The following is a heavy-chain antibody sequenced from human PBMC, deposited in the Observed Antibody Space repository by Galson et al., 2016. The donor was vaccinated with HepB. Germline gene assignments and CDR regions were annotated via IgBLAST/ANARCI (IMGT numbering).Heavy chain of an antibody. CDR1: GGSISGGGYY. V-gene: IGHV4-31*03. CDR3: ARHQAINRYFDL. Sequence: TLSLTCTVSGGSISGGGYYWSWIRQHPGKGLEWIGFIYHSGNTYYNPSLKGRVTISVDTSKNQISLKLSSVTAADTTIYYCARHQAINRYFDLWGRGTLVTVSS. D-gene: IGHD2-2*02. J-gene: IGHJ2*01. CDR2: IYHSGNT.